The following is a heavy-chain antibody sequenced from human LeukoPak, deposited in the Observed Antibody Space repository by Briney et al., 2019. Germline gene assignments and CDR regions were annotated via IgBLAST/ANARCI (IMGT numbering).Heavy chain of an antibody. CDR2: IQNSGST. CDR3: ARGYGYNSEY. CDR1: GGAISTFY. J-gene: IGHJ4*02. V-gene: IGHV4-59*13. Sequence: SETLSLTCSVSGGAISTFYWIWIRQPPGKGLEWIGCIQNSGSTEYNPSLECRVTISVDRSRNQFSLKLTSVTAADTAVYLCARGYGYNSEYWGQGTLVTVSP. D-gene: IGHD5-24*01.